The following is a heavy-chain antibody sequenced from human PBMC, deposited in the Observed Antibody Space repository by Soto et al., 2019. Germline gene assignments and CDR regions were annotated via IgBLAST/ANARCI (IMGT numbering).Heavy chain of an antibody. D-gene: IGHD3-16*01. V-gene: IGHV4-31*03. J-gene: IGHJ4*02. Sequence: SETLSLTCTVPGGSISSCGYYWSWIRQHPGKGLEWIGYIYYSGSTYYNPSLKSRVTISVDTSKNQFSLKLGSVTAADTAVYYCARSVKGGYYFDYWGQGTLVTAPQ. CDR3: ARSVKGGYYFDY. CDR1: GGSISSCGYY. CDR2: IYYSGST.